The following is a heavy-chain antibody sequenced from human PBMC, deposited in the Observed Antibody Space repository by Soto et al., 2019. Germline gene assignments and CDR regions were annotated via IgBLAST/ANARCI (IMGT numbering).Heavy chain of an antibody. CDR1: GVTFSSYA. CDR3: AKRRGAGGHFDY. CDR2: VSIGGST. Sequence: PGGSLRLSCRASGVTFSSYAMGWFRQGPGKGLEWVAVVSIGGSTHYADSVRGRFTISRDNSKNTLSLQMNSLTAEDTAVYFCAKRRGAGGHFDYWGQGALVTGSS. J-gene: IGHJ4*02. V-gene: IGHV3-23*01. D-gene: IGHD2-15*01.